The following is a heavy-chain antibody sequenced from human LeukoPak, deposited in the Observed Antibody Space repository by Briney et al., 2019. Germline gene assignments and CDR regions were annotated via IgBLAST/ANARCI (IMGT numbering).Heavy chain of an antibody. D-gene: IGHD3-9*01. CDR2: ISAYNGNT. Sequence: ASVKVSCKASGYTFTSYGISWVRQAPGQGLEWMGWISAYNGNTNYAQKLQGRVTMTTDTSTSTAYMELRSLRSDDTAVYYCARFTYYDILTELLPNDAFDIWGQGTMVTVSS. J-gene: IGHJ3*02. V-gene: IGHV1-18*01. CDR1: GYTFTSYG. CDR3: ARFTYYDILTELLPNDAFDI.